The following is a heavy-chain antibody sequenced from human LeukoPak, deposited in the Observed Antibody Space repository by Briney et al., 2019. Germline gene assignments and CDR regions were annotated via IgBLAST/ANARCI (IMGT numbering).Heavy chain of an antibody. CDR1: GFTFSSYG. V-gene: IGHV3-33*01. CDR2: IWYDGSNK. CDR3: ARGPSIFGVATTTYYYGMDV. Sequence: GRSLRLSCAASGFTFSSYGMHWVRQAPGKGLEWVAVIWYDGSNKYYADSVKGRFTISRDNSKNTLYLQMNSLRAEDTAVYYCARGPSIFGVATTTYYYGMDVWGQGTTVTVSS. D-gene: IGHD3-3*01. J-gene: IGHJ6*02.